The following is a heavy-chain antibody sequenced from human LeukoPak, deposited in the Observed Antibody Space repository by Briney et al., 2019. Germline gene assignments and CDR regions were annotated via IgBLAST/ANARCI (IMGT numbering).Heavy chain of an antibody. CDR1: EFTFSSYD. Sequence: GGSLGLSCAASEFTFSSYDMSWVRQVPGKGLEWVSAIIPSGGSTYYADSVKGRFTISRDNSKNTLYLQMNSLRAEDTAVYYCGRDRGGGFDYWGQGTLVTVSS. V-gene: IGHV3-23*01. J-gene: IGHJ4*02. CDR2: IIPSGGST. CDR3: GRDRGGGFDY. D-gene: IGHD3-10*01.